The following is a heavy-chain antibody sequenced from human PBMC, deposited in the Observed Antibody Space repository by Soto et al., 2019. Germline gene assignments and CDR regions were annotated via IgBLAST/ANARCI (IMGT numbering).Heavy chain of an antibody. V-gene: IGHV1-3*01. CDR2: INAGNGNT. D-gene: IGHD2-8*01. J-gene: IGHJ4*02. CDR1: GYTFTSYA. CDR3: ARPYCTNGVCYSYGY. Sequence: ASVKVSCQASGYTFTSYAMHWVRQAPGQRLEWMGWINAGNGNTKYSQKFQGRVTITRDTSASTAYMELSSLRSEDTAVYYCARPYCTNGVCYSYGYWGQGTLVTVSS.